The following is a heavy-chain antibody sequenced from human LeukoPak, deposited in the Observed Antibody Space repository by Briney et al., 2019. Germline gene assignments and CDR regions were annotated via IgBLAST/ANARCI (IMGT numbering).Heavy chain of an antibody. D-gene: IGHD3-10*01. Sequence: GGSLRLSCAASGFTFSSYAMHWVRQAPGKGLEWVAVISYDGSNKYYADSVKGRFTISRDNSKNTLYLQMNSLRAEDTAVYYCARAPYYYGSARVDYWGQGTLVTVSS. V-gene: IGHV3-30*04. CDR3: ARAPYYYGSARVDY. J-gene: IGHJ4*02. CDR1: GFTFSSYA. CDR2: ISYDGSNK.